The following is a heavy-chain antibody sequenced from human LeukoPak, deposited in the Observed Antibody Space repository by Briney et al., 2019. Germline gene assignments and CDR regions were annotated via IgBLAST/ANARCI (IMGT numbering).Heavy chain of an antibody. CDR3: ASHVDTAMVSDYFDY. CDR1: GFTFSDYY. CDR2: ISSSGSTI. D-gene: IGHD5-18*01. V-gene: IGHV3-11*01. J-gene: IGHJ4*02. Sequence: SGGSLRLSCAASGFTFSDYYMSWIRQAPGKGLEWVSHISSSGSTIYYADSVKGRSTISRDNAKNSLYLQMNSLRAEDTAVYYCASHVDTAMVSDYFDYWGQGTLVTVSS.